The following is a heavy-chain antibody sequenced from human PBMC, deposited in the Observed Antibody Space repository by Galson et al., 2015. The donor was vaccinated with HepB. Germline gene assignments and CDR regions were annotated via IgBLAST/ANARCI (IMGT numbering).Heavy chain of an antibody. CDR1: GFTFSTYG. CDR2: MWHDGSNK. V-gene: IGHV3-33*01. Sequence: SLRLSCATSGFTFSTYGMHWVRQAPGKGLEWVAGMWHDGSNKVYVDSMKGRLTISRDNSKNTLYLQMNSLRVEDTAVYYCARVREDRTDSGSYSYYFDYWGQGTLVTVSS. D-gene: IGHD1-26*01. J-gene: IGHJ4*02. CDR3: ARVREDRTDSGSYSYYFDY.